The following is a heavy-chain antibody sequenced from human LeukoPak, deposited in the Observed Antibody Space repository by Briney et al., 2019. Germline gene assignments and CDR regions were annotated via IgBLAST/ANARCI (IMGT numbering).Heavy chain of an antibody. CDR1: GGSISSSSYY. J-gene: IGHJ4*02. CDR3: ARGFSKGIAAAGYFDY. V-gene: IGHV4-39*07. Sequence: SETLSLTCTVSGGSISSSSYYWGWIRQPPGKGLEWIGSIYYSGSTYYNPSLKSRVTISVDTSKNQFSLQLSSVTAADTAVYYCARGFSKGIAAAGYFDYWGQGTLVTVSS. CDR2: IYYSGST. D-gene: IGHD6-13*01.